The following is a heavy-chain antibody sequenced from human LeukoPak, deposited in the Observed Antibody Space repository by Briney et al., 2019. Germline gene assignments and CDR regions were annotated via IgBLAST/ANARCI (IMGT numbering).Heavy chain of an antibody. CDR3: AREEGGDRFRSFDY. Sequence: SETLSLTCTVSGGSISGSSYYWGWIRQPPGKGLEWIGSIYYSGSTYYNPSLKSQVTISVDTSKNQFSLKLSSVTAADTAVYYCAREEGGDRFRSFDYWGQGTLVTVSS. CDR1: GGSISGSSYY. D-gene: IGHD2-21*01. V-gene: IGHV4-39*02. J-gene: IGHJ4*02. CDR2: IYYSGST.